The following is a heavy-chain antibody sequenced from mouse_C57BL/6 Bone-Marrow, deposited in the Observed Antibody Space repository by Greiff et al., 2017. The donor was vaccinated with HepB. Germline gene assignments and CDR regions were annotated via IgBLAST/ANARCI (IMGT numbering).Heavy chain of an antibody. CDR3: ARDGKGAMDY. Sequence: VQLQQSGPVLVKPGASVKMSCKASGYTFTDYYMNWVKQSHGKSLEWIGVINPYNGGTSYNQKFKGKATLTVDKSSSTAYMELNSLTSEDSAVYYCARDGKGAMDYWGQGTSVTVSS. D-gene: IGHD1-1*01. CDR2: INPYNGGT. J-gene: IGHJ4*01. CDR1: GYTFTDYY. V-gene: IGHV1-19*01.